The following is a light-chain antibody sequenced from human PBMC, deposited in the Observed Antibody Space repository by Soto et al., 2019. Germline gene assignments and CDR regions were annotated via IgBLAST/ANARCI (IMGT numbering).Light chain of an antibody. CDR3: QQYGSSPPRIT. CDR1: QSVSSSY. J-gene: IGKJ5*01. CDR2: GAS. Sequence: IVLTQSPGTLSFSPGERATLSWRASQSVSSSYLAWYQQKPGQAPRLLIYGASSRATGIPDRFSGSGSGTDFTLTISRLEPEDFAVYYCQQYGSSPPRITFGQGTRLEIK. V-gene: IGKV3-20*01.